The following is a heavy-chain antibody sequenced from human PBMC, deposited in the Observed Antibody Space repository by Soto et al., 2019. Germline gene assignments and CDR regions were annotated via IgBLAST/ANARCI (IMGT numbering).Heavy chain of an antibody. CDR2: LDGAGGST. D-gene: IGHD3-10*01. Sequence: PGGSLRLSCLASGFTFSDYAMTWVRHVPGRSLEWVASLDGAGGSTYYADSVRGRFTISRDNSQNTLFLQMKRLTVDDTAIYYCAAPRDEYGSGVSWFTYGMDIWGQGTTVTVSS. CDR3: AAPRDEYGSGVSWFTYGMDI. J-gene: IGHJ6*02. CDR1: GFTFSDYA. V-gene: IGHV3-23*01.